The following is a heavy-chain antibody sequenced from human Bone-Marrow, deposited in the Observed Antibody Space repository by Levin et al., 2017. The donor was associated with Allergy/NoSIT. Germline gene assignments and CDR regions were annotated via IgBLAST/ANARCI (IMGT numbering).Heavy chain of an antibody. Sequence: GGSLRLSCAASGFTFSASAIHWVRQASGKGLEWVGRVRGKSNAYATAYAASVRGRFIISRDDSENTAFLQMDSLKIEDTAVYYCTRPRGTRWTEEYWGQGALVTVSS. V-gene: IGHV3-73*01. CDR2: VRGKSNAYAT. D-gene: IGHD3-16*01. J-gene: IGHJ4*02. CDR3: TRPRGTRWTEEY. CDR1: GFTFSASA.